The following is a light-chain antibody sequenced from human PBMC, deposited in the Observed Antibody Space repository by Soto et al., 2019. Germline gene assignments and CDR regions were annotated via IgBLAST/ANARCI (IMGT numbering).Light chain of an antibody. V-gene: IGKV3-11*01. J-gene: IGKJ5*01. CDR2: DAS. CDR3: QQRNNWPRST. CDR1: QSVWTY. Sequence: EIVLTQSTGTLSLSPGERATLSCRASQSVWTYLVWYQQKRGQAPRLLMYDASNRASGVPARFSGSGSGTDFTLTISSLEPEDFAVYYCQQRNNWPRSTFGQRTRLEI.